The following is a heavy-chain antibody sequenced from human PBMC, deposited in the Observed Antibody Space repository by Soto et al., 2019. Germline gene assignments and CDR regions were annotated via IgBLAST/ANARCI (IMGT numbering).Heavy chain of an antibody. J-gene: IGHJ4*02. D-gene: IGHD3-22*01. CDR2: ISGYNGNT. CDR1: GYTFTSYG. Sequence: ASVKVSCKASGYTFTSYGISWVRQAPGQGLEWMGWISGYNGNTNYAQKLQGRVTMTTDTSTSTAYMDLRNLRSDDTAMYYCARDLYYYDSGYWALWGQGTLVTVSS. V-gene: IGHV1-18*01. CDR3: ARDLYYYDSGYWAL.